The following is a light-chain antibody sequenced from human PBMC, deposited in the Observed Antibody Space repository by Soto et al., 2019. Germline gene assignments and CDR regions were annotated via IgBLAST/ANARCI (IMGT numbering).Light chain of an antibody. J-gene: IGLJ1*01. Sequence: QSVLTQPASVSGSPGQSITISCTGTSSDVGGYNYVSWYQQHPGKAPKLMIYEVSNRPSGVSNRFSGSKSGNTASLTISGLQAEDEADYYCSSSTSRSTEVFGTGTKLTVL. CDR2: EVS. CDR3: SSSTSRSTEV. CDR1: SSDVGGYNY. V-gene: IGLV2-14*01.